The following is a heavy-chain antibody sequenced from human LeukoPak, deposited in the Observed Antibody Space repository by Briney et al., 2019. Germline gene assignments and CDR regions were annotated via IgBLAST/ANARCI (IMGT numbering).Heavy chain of an antibody. D-gene: IGHD3-10*01. CDR3: GREIILWFGEGSWFDP. Sequence: SETLSLTCSVSGGSISSYYWSWIRQPPGKKLEWIGYIHYTGTTNYNPSLKSRVTISVDTSKNQFSLTLSSVPASDTAVDYWGREIILWFGEGSWFDPWGQGTLVNVSS. CDR1: GGSISSYY. V-gene: IGHV4-59*12. CDR2: IHYTGTT. J-gene: IGHJ5*02.